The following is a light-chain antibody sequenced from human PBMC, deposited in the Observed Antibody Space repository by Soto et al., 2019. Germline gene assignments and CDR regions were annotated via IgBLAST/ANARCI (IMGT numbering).Light chain of an antibody. V-gene: IGLV1-44*01. CDR3: AAWDDSLSGYV. CDR2: SNN. Sequence: QSVLTQPPSASGTPGQRITISCSGSSSNIGSHTVNWHQQVPGTAPKLLIYSNNQRPSGVPDRFSGSKSGTSASLAISGLRSEDEADYYCAAWDDSLSGYVFGTGTKLTVL. CDR1: SSNIGSHT. J-gene: IGLJ1*01.